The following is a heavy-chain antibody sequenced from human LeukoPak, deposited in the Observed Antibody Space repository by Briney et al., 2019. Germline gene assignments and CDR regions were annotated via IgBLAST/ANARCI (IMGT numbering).Heavy chain of an antibody. CDR2: IYPGDSDT. V-gene: IGHV5-51*01. Sequence: GESLKISCKVFGYSFTTYWIAWVRQMPGKGLEWMGIIYPGDSDTRYSPSFQGQVTISADKSISTAYLQWSSLKATDTAMYYCARDEPRYSGYDYYYYGMDVWGQGTTVTVSS. J-gene: IGHJ6*02. CDR1: GYSFTTYW. D-gene: IGHD5-12*01. CDR3: ARDEPRYSGYDYYYYGMDV.